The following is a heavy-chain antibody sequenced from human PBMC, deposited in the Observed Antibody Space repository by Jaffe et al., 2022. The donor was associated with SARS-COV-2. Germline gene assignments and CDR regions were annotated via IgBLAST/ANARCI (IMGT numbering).Heavy chain of an antibody. CDR2: ISYDGSNR. CDR3: ATGVMVRGVIIPPWGY. Sequence: QVQLMESGGGVVQPGRSLRLSCAASGFTFSSYAMHWVRQAPGKGLEWVAVISYDGSNRYYADSVKGRFTISRDNSRNTLYLQMNSLRVEDTAVYYCATGVMVRGVIIPPWGYWGQGTLVTVSS. V-gene: IGHV3-30*04. D-gene: IGHD3-10*01. CDR1: GFTFSSYA. J-gene: IGHJ4*02.